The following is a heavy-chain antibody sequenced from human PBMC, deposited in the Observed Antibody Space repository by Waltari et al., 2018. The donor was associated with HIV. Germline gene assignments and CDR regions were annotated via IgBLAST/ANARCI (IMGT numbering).Heavy chain of an antibody. CDR1: GGSISSSNW. CDR3: ARDTSIAARPPSYYFDY. Sequence: QVQLQESGPGLVKPSGTLSLTCAVSGGSISSSNWWSWVRQPPGKGLEWIGEIYHSGSTNYNPSLKSRVTISVDKSKNQFSLKLSSVTAADTAVYYCARDTSIAARPPSYYFDYWGQGTLVTVSS. CDR2: IYHSGST. D-gene: IGHD6-6*01. J-gene: IGHJ4*02. V-gene: IGHV4-4*02.